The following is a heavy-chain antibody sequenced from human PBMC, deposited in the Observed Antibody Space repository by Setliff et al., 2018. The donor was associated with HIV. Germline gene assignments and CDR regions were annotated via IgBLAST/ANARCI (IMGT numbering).Heavy chain of an antibody. CDR1: GYSFPTYW. Sequence: GESLKISCKGSGYSFPTYWIAWVRQMPGKGLEWMGVIYPDESDSGYSPSFQGQVTISVDKSTNTAFLQWTSLRASDTAMYYCTRLWHENWGGVDYWGQGTLVTVSS. CDR3: TRLWHENWGGVDY. J-gene: IGHJ4*02. V-gene: IGHV5-51*01. D-gene: IGHD3-16*01. CDR2: IYPDESDS.